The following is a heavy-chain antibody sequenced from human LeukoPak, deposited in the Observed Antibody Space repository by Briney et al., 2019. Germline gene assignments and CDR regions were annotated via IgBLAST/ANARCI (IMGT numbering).Heavy chain of an antibody. Sequence: GGSLRLSCAASGFTFSTSAMIWVRQPPGKGLEWVSSIFPSGGEIHYTDSVKGRFTISRDNSKNTLFLQINSLRPEDTAVYYCAREEEGRRAALDYWGQGTLVTVSS. J-gene: IGHJ4*02. CDR1: GFTFSTSA. CDR3: AREEEGRRAALDY. CDR2: IFPSGGEI. V-gene: IGHV3-23*01. D-gene: IGHD2-15*01.